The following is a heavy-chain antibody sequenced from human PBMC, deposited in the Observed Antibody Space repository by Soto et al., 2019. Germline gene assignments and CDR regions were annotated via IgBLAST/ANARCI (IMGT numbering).Heavy chain of an antibody. V-gene: IGHV4-4*02. D-gene: IGHD6-19*01. Sequence: SETLSLTCAVSGGSISSNSWWTWVRQPPGKGLEWIGEIYDSGSTNYNPSLKSRVTISVDKSKNQFSLNLRSVTAADTAVYYCARNRRLSVAGTDYYGMDVWGQRPTVTVS. J-gene: IGHJ6*02. CDR3: ARNRRLSVAGTDYYGMDV. CDR2: IYDSGST. CDR1: GGSISSNSW.